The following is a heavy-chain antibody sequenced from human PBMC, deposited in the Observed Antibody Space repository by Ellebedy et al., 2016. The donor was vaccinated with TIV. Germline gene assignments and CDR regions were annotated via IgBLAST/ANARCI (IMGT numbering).Heavy chain of an antibody. CDR2: IYTYGST. J-gene: IGHJ2*01. CDR1: GASISDYY. D-gene: IGHD6-13*01. CDR3: ARAGYSVASANFDF. V-gene: IGHV4-4*07. Sequence: MPSETLSLTCTVSGASISDYYWSWIRQPAGKGLEWIGRIYTYGSTTYNPSLKSRVTMSIDTSKNQFSLKLSSVTAADTAVYYCARAGYSVASANFDFWGRGTLVSVSS.